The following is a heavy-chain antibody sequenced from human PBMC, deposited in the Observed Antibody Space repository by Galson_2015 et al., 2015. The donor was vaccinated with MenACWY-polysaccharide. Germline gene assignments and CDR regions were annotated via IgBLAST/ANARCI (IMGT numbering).Heavy chain of an antibody. CDR3: VRTEAGDFRLDY. CDR1: GYTFSNYA. V-gene: IGHV1-3*01. D-gene: IGHD6-19*01. CDR2: INGGDGKS. Sequence: SVKVSCKAFGYTFSNYAMHWVRQAPGQRLEWLGWINGGDGKSKYSQNFQDRITITRDTSASTVSMELSSLRSEDTAVYYCVRTEAGDFRLDYWGQGTLVTVSS. J-gene: IGHJ4*02.